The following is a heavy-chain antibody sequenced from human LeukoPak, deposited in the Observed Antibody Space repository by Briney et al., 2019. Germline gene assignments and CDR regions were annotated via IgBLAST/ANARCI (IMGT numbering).Heavy chain of an antibody. CDR1: GYSFTSYW. J-gene: IGHJ3*02. D-gene: IGHD6-13*01. CDR3: ARGRSSSWYNTSPLI. Sequence: GESLKISCKGSGYSFTSYWIGWVRQMPGRGLEWMGIIYPGDSDTRYSPSFQGQVTISADKSISTAYLQWSSLKASDTAMYYCARGRSSSWYNTSPLIWGQGTMVTVSS. CDR2: IYPGDSDT. V-gene: IGHV5-51*01.